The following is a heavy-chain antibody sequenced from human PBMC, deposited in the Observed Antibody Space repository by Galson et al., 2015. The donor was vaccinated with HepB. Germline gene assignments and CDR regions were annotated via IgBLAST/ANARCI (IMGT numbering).Heavy chain of an antibody. CDR2: INSDSTYI. CDR3: ARDPPLGAPFDY. J-gene: IGHJ4*02. Sequence: LRLSCAASGFTFNDYNMIWVRQAPGKGLEWVSSINSDSTYIHYADSVRGRFTISRDNAKNSLYLQMNSLRVEDTAIYYCARDPPLGAPFDYWGQGTLVTVSS. CDR1: GFTFNDYN. D-gene: IGHD7-27*01. V-gene: IGHV3-21*01.